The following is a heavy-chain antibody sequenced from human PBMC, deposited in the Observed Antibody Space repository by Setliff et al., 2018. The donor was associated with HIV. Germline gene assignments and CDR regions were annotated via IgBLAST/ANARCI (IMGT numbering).Heavy chain of an antibody. V-gene: IGHV4-31*02. J-gene: IGHJ6*03. Sequence: PSETLSLTCTVSGGSISSGGYYWSWIRQHPGKGLEWIGYIYYSGSTYYNPSLKSRVTISVDTSKNQFSLKLNSVTHEDTAVYFCARGGDWDYNYDMDVWDKGTTVTVSS. D-gene: IGHD3-16*01. CDR2: IYYSGST. CDR1: GGSISSGGYY. CDR3: ARGGDWDYNYDMDV.